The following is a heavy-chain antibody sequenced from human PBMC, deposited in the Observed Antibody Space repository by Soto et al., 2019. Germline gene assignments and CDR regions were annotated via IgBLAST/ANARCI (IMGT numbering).Heavy chain of an antibody. V-gene: IGHV3-23*01. CDR2: ISGSGGST. J-gene: IGHJ2*01. CDR3: ARDRHYDSSGYDYVGYFDL. CDR1: GFTFSSYA. Sequence: GGSLRLSCAASGFTFSSYAMSWVRQAPGKGLEWVSAISGSGGSTYHADSVKGRFTISRDNSKNTLYLQMNSLRAADTAVYYCARDRHYDSSGYDYVGYFDLWGRGTLVTVSS. D-gene: IGHD3-22*01.